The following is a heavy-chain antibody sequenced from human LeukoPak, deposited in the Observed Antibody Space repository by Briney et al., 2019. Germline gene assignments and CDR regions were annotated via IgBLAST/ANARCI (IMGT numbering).Heavy chain of an antibody. D-gene: IGHD6-13*01. V-gene: IGHV4-39*07. Sequence: PSETLSLTCTVSGGSISGINYYWGWIRQPPGKGLEWIGSIYSSGRTSYNPSLKSRVTISVDTSKNQFSLKLSSVTAADTAVYYCASSIAAAETAAGFRGAGATSIQYYYGMDVWGQGTTVTVSS. CDR3: ASSIAAAETAAGFRGAGATSIQYYYGMDV. J-gene: IGHJ6*02. CDR2: IYSSGRT. CDR1: GGSISGINYY.